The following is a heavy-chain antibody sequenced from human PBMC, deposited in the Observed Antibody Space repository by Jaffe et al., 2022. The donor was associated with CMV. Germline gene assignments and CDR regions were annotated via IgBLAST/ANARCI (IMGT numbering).Heavy chain of an antibody. Sequence: QLQLQESGPGLVKPSETLSLTCTVSGGSISSSSYYWGWIRQPPGKGLEWIGSIYYSGSTYYNPSLKSRVTISVDTSKNQFSLKLSSVTAADTAVYYCARPQSYTRGAVAVYAFDIWGQGTMVTVSS. CDR3: ARPQSYTRGAVAVYAFDI. J-gene: IGHJ3*02. V-gene: IGHV4-39*01. D-gene: IGHD6-19*01. CDR1: GGSISSSSYY. CDR2: IYYSGST.